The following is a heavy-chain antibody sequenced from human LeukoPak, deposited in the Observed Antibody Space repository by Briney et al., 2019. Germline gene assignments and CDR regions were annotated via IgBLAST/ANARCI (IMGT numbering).Heavy chain of an antibody. CDR2: ISNSGGST. Sequence: AGGSLRLSCAASGFTFSSYAMNWVRQAPGKGLAWVSGISNSGGSTYYADSVKGRFTISRDNSKNTLYLQMNSLRAEDTAVYYCAKETSSSFDYWGQGTLVTVSS. CDR1: GFTFSSYA. CDR3: AKETSSSFDY. J-gene: IGHJ4*02. D-gene: IGHD6-6*01. V-gene: IGHV3-23*01.